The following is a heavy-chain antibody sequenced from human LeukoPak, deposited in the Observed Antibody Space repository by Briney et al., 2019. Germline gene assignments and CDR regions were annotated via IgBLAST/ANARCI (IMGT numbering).Heavy chain of an antibody. CDR1: GFTFSSYT. CDR2: ISSRSGSI. J-gene: IGHJ4*02. Sequence: GGSLRLSCTASGFTFSSYTMNWVRQAPGKGLEWVSSISSRSGSIYYADSVKGRFTISRDNSKNTLYLQMNSLRAEDTAVYYCAKGWLELTSGYFDYWGQGTLVTVSS. D-gene: IGHD1-7*01. V-gene: IGHV3-21*01. CDR3: AKGWLELTSGYFDY.